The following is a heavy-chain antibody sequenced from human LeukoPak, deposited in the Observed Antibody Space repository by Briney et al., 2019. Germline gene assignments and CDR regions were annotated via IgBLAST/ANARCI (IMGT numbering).Heavy chain of an antibody. CDR1: GGTFSSYA. D-gene: IGHD3-10*01. CDR2: IIPIFGTA. Sequence: GASVKVSCKASGGTFSSYAISWVRQAPGQGLEWMGGIIPIFGTANYAQKFQGRVTITTDESTSTAYMELSSLRSEDTAVYYCARDGGPFSRTFDYWGQGTLVTVSS. V-gene: IGHV1-69*05. CDR3: ARDGGPFSRTFDY. J-gene: IGHJ4*02.